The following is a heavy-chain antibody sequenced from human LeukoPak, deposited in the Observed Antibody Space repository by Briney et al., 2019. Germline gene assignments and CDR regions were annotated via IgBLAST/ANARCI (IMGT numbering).Heavy chain of an antibody. D-gene: IGHD5-12*01. CDR3: AGQGLPKLIDY. J-gene: IGHJ4*02. Sequence: SETLSLTCTVSGGSISSSSYYWGCIRQPPGKGLGWIGSIYYSGSTYYNPSLKSRVTISVDTSKNQFSLKLSSVTAADTGVYYCAGQGLPKLIDYWGQGTLVSVSS. CDR1: GGSISSSSYY. V-gene: IGHV4-39*01. CDR2: IYYSGST.